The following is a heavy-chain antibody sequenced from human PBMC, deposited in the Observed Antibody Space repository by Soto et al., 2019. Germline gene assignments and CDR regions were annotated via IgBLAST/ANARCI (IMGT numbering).Heavy chain of an antibody. CDR2: IYPGDSDT. CDR1: GHSFTSYW. V-gene: IGHV5-51*01. CDR3: ARLGGVVIIPDYYFDY. Sequence: PGESLKISCKGSGHSFTSYWIGWVRQMPGKGLEWMGIIYPGDSDTRYSPSFQGQVTISADKSISTAYLQWSSLKAPDTAMYYCARLGGVVIIPDYYFDYWGQGTLVTVSS. J-gene: IGHJ4*02. D-gene: IGHD3-3*01.